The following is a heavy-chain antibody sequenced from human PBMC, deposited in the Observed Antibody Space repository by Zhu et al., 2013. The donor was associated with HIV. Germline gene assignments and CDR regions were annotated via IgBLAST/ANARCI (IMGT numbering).Heavy chain of an antibody. Sequence: QVQLVQSGAEVKKPGSPVKVSCKASGGTFSNYAISWVRQAPGQGLEWMGGIIPIFGTTNYAQKFQGRVTITADESTGTAYMELSSLRSEDTAVYYCARGEGSDNTGYWVYWGQGTLGHRLL. J-gene: IGHJ4*02. CDR1: GGTFSNYA. CDR3: ARGEGSDNTGYWVY. D-gene: IGHD3-22*01. V-gene: IGHV1-69*01. CDR2: IIPIFGTT.